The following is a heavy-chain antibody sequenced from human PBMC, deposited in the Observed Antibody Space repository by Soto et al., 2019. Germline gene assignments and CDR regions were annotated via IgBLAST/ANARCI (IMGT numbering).Heavy chain of an antibody. CDR3: ARASWIQLWLRFDY. CDR2: IYHSGST. J-gene: IGHJ4*02. CDR1: GGSISSSNW. V-gene: IGHV4-4*02. Sequence: PSETLSLTCAVSGGSISSSNWWSWVRQPPGKGLEWIGEIYHSGSTNYNPSLKSRVTISVDKSKNQFSLRLSSVTAADTAVYYCARASWIQLWLRFDYWGQGTLVTVSS. D-gene: IGHD5-18*01.